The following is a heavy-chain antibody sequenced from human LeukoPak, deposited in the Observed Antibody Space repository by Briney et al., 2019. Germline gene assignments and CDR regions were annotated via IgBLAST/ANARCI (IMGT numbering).Heavy chain of an antibody. J-gene: IGHJ5*02. CDR1: GGTFGNYA. Sequence: SVKVSCKLFGGTFGNYAINWVRQAPGQGLEWMGGIIPIFGRANYAQKFQGRVTITADESTNTAFMDLSSLRSEDTAVYYCVRLMGSGWFDPWGQGTLVTVFS. CDR3: VRLMGSGWFDP. CDR2: IIPIFGRA. D-gene: IGHD1-26*01. V-gene: IGHV1-69*13.